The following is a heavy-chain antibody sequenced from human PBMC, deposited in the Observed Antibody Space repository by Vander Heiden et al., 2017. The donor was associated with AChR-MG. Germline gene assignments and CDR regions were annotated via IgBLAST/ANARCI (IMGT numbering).Heavy chain of an antibody. Sequence: QVQLVESWGGVVQPGRSLRLSCAASGFTFSSYGMHWVRQAPGKGLGWVAVIWYDGSNKYYADSVKGRFTISRDNSKNTLYLQMNSLRAEDTAVYYCARPYCSSTSCYGWFDPWGQGTLVTVSS. CDR1: GFTFSSYG. D-gene: IGHD2-2*01. J-gene: IGHJ5*02. CDR2: IWYDGSNK. CDR3: ARPYCSSTSCYGWFDP. V-gene: IGHV3-33*01.